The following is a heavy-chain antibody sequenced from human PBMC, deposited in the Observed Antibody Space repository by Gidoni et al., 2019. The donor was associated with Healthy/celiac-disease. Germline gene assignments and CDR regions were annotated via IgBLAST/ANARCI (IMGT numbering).Heavy chain of an antibody. CDR1: GYTFPDYY. D-gene: IGHD6-13*01. CDR2: VDPEDGET. V-gene: IGHV1-69-2*01. Sequence: EVQLVQSGAEVKKPGATVKISCKVSGYTFPDYYMHWVQQAPGKGLEWMGLVDPEDGETIYAEKFQGRVTITADTSTDTAYMELSSLRSEDTAVYYCATLSFSDIAAAAPGVGDYWGQGTLVTVSS. CDR3: ATLSFSDIAAAAPGVGDY. J-gene: IGHJ4*02.